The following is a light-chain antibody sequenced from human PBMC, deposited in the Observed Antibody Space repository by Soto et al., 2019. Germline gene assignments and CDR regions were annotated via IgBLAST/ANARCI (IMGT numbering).Light chain of an antibody. J-gene: IGLJ2*01. CDR1: SSNIGAGYD. Sequence: QSVLTQPPSVSGAPGQRVSSSCTGSSSNIGAGYDVHWYEHLPGTAPKLLIYQNNNRPSGVPDRFSGSKSGTSASLAITGLQAEDEADYYCQSYDSTLSAVVFGGATKLTVL. V-gene: IGLV1-40*01. CDR2: QNN. CDR3: QSYDSTLSAVV.